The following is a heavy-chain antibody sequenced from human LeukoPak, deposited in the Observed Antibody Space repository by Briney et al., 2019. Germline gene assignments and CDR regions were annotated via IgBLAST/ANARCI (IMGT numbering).Heavy chain of an antibody. CDR1: GFTFNHYG. V-gene: IGHV3-33*01. CDR2: IWLDGGKT. CDR3: VRGSGGDGYSYWGDY. D-gene: IGHD5-24*01. Sequence: GRSLRLSCAASGFTFNHYGMHWVRQAPGKGLEGVAVIWLDGGKTHYPDSVKGRFTISRDNSKNTLYLQMNSLRADDTAVYYCVRGSGGDGYSYWGDYWGQGTLVTVSP. J-gene: IGHJ4*02.